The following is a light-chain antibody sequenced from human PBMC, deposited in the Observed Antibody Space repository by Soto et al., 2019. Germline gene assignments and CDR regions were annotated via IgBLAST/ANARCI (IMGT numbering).Light chain of an antibody. Sequence: DIVMTQTPLSSPVTLVQPASISCRSSQSLLDSDGDTYLSWLQQRPGQPPRLLIYKTSSRFSGVPDRFRSSGAWTDFTLKIRRVEADDGGVYYCMQATHFPHTFGHGPKLE. CDR2: KTS. CDR1: QSLLDSDGDTY. J-gene: IGKJ2*01. V-gene: IGKV2-24*01. CDR3: MQATHFPHT.